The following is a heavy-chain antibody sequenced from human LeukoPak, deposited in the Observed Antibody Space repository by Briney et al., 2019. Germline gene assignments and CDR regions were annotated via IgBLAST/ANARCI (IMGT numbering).Heavy chain of an antibody. Sequence: ASVKVSCKASGYTFTSYGISWVRQAPGQGLEWMGWISAYNGNTNYAQKLQGRVTMTTDTSTSTAYMELRSLRSDDTAVYYCARDRDCSGGSCYSGYYFDYWGQGTLVTVSS. J-gene: IGHJ4*02. CDR1: GYTFTSYG. D-gene: IGHD2-15*01. CDR2: ISAYNGNT. V-gene: IGHV1-18*01. CDR3: ARDRDCSGGSCYSGYYFDY.